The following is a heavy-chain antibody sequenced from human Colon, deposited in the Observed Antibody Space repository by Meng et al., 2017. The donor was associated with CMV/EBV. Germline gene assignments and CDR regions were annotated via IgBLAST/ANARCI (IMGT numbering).Heavy chain of an antibody. D-gene: IGHD6-19*01. CDR1: GYSFTTYW. Sequence: KVSCKGSGYSFTTYWIGWVRQRPGKGLEWMGIIYPGDSDTRYSPSFQGQVTMSVDKSISTAYLQWSSLKAADTAMYYCARILLSDMEGSGWFDPWGQGTQVTVSS. V-gene: IGHV5-51*01. CDR2: IYPGDSDT. J-gene: IGHJ5*02. CDR3: ARILLSDMEGSGWFDP.